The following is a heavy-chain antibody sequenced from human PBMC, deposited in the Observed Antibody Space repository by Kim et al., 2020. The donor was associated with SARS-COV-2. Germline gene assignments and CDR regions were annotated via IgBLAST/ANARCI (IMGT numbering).Heavy chain of an antibody. V-gene: IGHV5-51*01. CDR1: GYIFSTQW. D-gene: IGHD1-1*01. J-gene: IGHJ4*02. CDR3: ARLERRLTLAY. CDR2: IYPADSDA. Sequence: GESLKISCKASGYIFSTQWIAWVRQMPGKGLEWMGIIYPADSDAKYSPSFEGQVTISADKSIGTAYLQWSSLRASDTAIYYCARLERRLTLAYWGQGTLVSVSS.